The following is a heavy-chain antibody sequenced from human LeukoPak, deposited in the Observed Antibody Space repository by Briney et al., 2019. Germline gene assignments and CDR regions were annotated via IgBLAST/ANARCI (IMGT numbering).Heavy chain of an antibody. J-gene: IGHJ1*01. D-gene: IGHD6-19*01. CDR2: IYYSGST. V-gene: IGHV4-61*01. CDR3: ARDQVPYSSDSYGNFQL. CDR1: GGSVNSDNYY. Sequence: PSETLSLTCIVSGGSVNSDNYYWNWVRQPPGKGLEWIGYIYYSGSTNYNPSLKTRVTISVDTSQNQFSLNLNSVTAADTAVYFCARDQVPYSSDSYGNFQLWGQGTLVIVSS.